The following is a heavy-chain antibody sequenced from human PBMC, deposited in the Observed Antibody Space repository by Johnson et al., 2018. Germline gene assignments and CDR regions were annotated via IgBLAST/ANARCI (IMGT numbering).Heavy chain of an antibody. J-gene: IGHJ6*02. V-gene: IGHV3-30*18. CDR3: AKIKPYCSGDSCPQYSHYGMDV. D-gene: IGHD2-15*01. Sequence: QVRLVESGGGVVEPGRSLGFCCAASGFTFSNNGMHWVRQAPGKGLEWVAVISHDGSHKYYADSVKGRFTVSRDNSKHTLYLQMKSLRAEDTAVYYCAKIKPYCSGDSCPQYSHYGMDVWGQGTTVTVSS. CDR1: GFTFSNNG. CDR2: ISHDGSHK.